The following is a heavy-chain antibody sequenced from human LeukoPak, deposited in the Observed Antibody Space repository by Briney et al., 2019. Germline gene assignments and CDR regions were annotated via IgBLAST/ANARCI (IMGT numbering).Heavy chain of an antibody. CDR1: GGSISSYY. V-gene: IGHV4-59*08. Sequence: SETLSLTCTVSGGSISSYYWSWIRQPPGQGLEWIGYIYYRGSTNYNASLKSRVTISVDTSKNQFSLKLRSVTAADTAVYYCARWVAASSIDYWGQGTLVTVSS. CDR3: ARWVAASSIDY. CDR2: IYYRGST. D-gene: IGHD6-13*01. J-gene: IGHJ4*02.